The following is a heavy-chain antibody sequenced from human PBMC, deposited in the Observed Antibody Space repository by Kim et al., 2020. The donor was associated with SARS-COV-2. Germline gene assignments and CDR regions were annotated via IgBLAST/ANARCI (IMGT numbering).Heavy chain of an antibody. CDR2: TNSDGSST. CDR3: ARAPTNSYFDY. V-gene: IGHV3-74*01. Sequence: GGSLRLSCAASGFTFASYWMHWVRQAPGKGLVWVSHTNSDGSSTSYADSVKGRFTIYRDNAGSTLYLQMNSLRAEDTAVYYCARAPTNSYFDYWGQGSLVTVSS. D-gene: IGHD1-1*01. CDR1: GFTFASYW. J-gene: IGHJ4*02.